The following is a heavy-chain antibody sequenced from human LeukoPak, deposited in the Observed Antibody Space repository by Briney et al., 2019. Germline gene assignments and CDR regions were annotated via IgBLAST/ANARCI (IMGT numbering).Heavy chain of an antibody. CDR3: SRYIVGPTTEDDY. D-gene: IGHD1-26*01. V-gene: IGHV3-48*03. Sequence: PGGSLRLSCAASGFTFSSYEMNWVRQAPGKGLEWVSYISSSGSTIYYADSVKGRFTISRDNAKNSLYLQMNSLRAEDTAVYYCSRYIVGPTTEDDYWGQGTLVTVSS. J-gene: IGHJ4*02. CDR2: ISSSGSTI. CDR1: GFTFSSYE.